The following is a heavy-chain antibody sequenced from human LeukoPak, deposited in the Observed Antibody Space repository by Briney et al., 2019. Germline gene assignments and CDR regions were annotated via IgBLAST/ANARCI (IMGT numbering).Heavy chain of an antibody. CDR1: GFTFGDYA. V-gene: IGHV3-49*03. J-gene: IGHJ4*02. Sequence: GGSLRLSCTASGFTFGDYAMSWIHQAPGKGWDWVGFIRSKAYGETADYAASVKGRFTISRDDSKAIAYLQMNSLKTEDTAVYHCTRDRGAYNLYDYWGQGTLVTVSS. D-gene: IGHD1-1*01. CDR3: TRDRGAYNLYDY. CDR2: IRSKAYGETA.